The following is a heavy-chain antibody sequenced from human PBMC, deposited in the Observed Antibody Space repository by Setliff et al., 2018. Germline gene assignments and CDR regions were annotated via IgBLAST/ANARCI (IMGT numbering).Heavy chain of an antibody. J-gene: IGHJ4*02. D-gene: IGHD4-17*01. CDR1: GFTFSSYA. CDR2: ISSTSGTI. V-gene: IGHV3-48*01. CDR3: VRDKGSNYGDNWFDY. Sequence: LRLSCATSGFTFSSYAMSWVRQAPGKGLEWTSYISSTSGTIYYADSVKGRFTISRDNAKNSLYLQMNNLRAEDTALYYCVRDKGSNYGDNWFDYWGQGTLVTVSS.